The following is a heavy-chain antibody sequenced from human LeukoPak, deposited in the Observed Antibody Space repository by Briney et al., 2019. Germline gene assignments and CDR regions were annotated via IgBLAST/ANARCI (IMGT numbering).Heavy chain of an antibody. V-gene: IGHV3-9*01. CDR3: AKDYYDSSGLFDY. CDR1: GFTFDDYA. CDR2: ISWNSGSI. D-gene: IGHD3-22*01. Sequence: PGGSLRLSCAASGFTFDDYAMHWVRQGPGKGLEWVSGISWNSGSIGYADSVKGRFTISRDNAKNSLYLQMNSLRAEDTALYYCAKDYYDSSGLFDYWGQGTLVTVSS. J-gene: IGHJ4*02.